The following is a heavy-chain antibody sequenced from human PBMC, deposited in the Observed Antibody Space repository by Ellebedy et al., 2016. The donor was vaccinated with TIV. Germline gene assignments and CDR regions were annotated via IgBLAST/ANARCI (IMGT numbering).Heavy chain of an antibody. D-gene: IGHD3-16*01. CDR3: VTDLEDGNYVRFFEL. Sequence: AASVKVSCKVSGYTLTELSIHWVRQAPGKGLEWMGGFDPEDGETIYAQKVQGRVTMTEDTSTDTAYMELSSLRSEDTAVYYCVTDLEDGNYVRFFELWGRGTLVTVSS. CDR1: GYTLTELS. J-gene: IGHJ2*01. CDR2: FDPEDGET. V-gene: IGHV1-24*01.